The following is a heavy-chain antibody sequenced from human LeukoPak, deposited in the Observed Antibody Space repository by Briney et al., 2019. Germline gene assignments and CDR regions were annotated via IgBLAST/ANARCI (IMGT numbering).Heavy chain of an antibody. CDR1: GFTFSSYT. D-gene: IGHD3-3*01. J-gene: IGHJ4*02. CDR3: ARDHSRFLEWLSGSPYFDY. Sequence: GGSLRLSCAASGFTFSSYTMNWVRQAPGKGLEWVSSISSSSSYIYYADSVKGRFTISRDNAKNSLYLQMNSLRAEDTAVYYCARDHSRFLEWLSGSPYFDYWGQGTLVTVSS. CDR2: ISSSSSYI. V-gene: IGHV3-21*01.